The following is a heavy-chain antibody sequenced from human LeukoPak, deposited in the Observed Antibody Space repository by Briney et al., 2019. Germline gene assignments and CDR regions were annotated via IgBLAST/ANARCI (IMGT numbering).Heavy chain of an antibody. CDR1: GYRFTSYW. J-gene: IGHJ4*02. CDR2: IYPGDSDT. V-gene: IGHV5-51*01. D-gene: IGHD3-16*02. Sequence: GDSLKISCKGSGYRFTSYWIGWVRQLPGKGLEWMGMIYPGDSDTRYSPSFQGQVTISVDKSTAYLQWSSLKASDTAIYYCARQLRLGDLSPPGLDYWGQGTLVTVSS. CDR3: ARQLRLGDLSPPGLDY.